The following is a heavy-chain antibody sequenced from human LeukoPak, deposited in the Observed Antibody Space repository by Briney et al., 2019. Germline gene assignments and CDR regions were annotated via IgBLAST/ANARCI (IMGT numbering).Heavy chain of an antibody. J-gene: IGHJ5*02. CDR3: AKGPIAALFIRWFDP. CDR1: GFTFSSYA. CDR2: ISGSGGST. Sequence: GGSLRLSCVASGFTFSSYAMSWVRRAPGKGLEWVSGISGSGGSTYYADSVKGRFTISRDNSKNTLYLQMNSLRAEDTAVYYCAKGPIAALFIRWFDPWGQGTLVTVSS. V-gene: IGHV3-23*01. D-gene: IGHD6-6*01.